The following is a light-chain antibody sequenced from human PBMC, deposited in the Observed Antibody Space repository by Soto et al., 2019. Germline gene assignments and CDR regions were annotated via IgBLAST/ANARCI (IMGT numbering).Light chain of an antibody. CDR3: CPHARRTTLYL. J-gene: IGLJ1*01. CDR2: EVS. CDR1: SSDVGSYNL. Sequence: QSALTQPASVSGSPGQSITISCTGTSSDVGSYNLVSWYQQHPGKAPKLMIYEVSKRPSGVSNRFSGSKSGNTASLTISGLQAEDEADYYCCPHARRTTLYLFGAGTKATVL. V-gene: IGLV2-23*02.